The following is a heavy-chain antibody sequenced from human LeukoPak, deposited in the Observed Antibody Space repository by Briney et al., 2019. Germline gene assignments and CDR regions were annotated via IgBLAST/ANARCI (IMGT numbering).Heavy chain of an antibody. CDR3: ARDYGRSRDYGMDV. D-gene: IGHD3-10*01. CDR1: GFTFSNYW. V-gene: IGHV3-74*01. CDR2: INSDGSST. Sequence: GGSLRLSCAASGFTFSNYWMHWVRQAPGKGLVWVSRINSDGSSTSYADSVKGRFTISRDNAKNTLYLQMNSLRAEDTAVYYCARDYGRSRDYGMDVWGQGTTVTVSS. J-gene: IGHJ6*02.